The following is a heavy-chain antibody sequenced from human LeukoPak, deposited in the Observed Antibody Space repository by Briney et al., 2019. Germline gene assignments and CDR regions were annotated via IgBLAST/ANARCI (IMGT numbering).Heavy chain of an antibody. J-gene: IGHJ4*02. V-gene: IGHV4-59*08. Sequence: SETLSLTCTVSGGSISSYYWSWIRQPPGKGLEWIGYIYYSGSTNYNPSLKSRVTISVDTSKNQFSLKLSSVTAADTVVYYCARIEKLGGLYFDYWGQGTLVTVSS. CDR3: ARIEKLGGLYFDY. CDR1: GGSISSYY. CDR2: IYYSGST. D-gene: IGHD7-27*01.